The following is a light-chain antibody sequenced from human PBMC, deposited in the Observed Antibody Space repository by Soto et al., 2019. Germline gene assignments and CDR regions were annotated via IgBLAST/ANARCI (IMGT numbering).Light chain of an antibody. J-gene: IGKJ5*01. Sequence: DIQLTQSPSILSASVGDSVTITCRASQTIGSKVAWYQQKPGKAPKLLVYAVTTLESGVPSRFSGSGYGTECTLSINNLQPDYFASYYCQLYNWLITFGQGTRLEI. CDR2: AVT. CDR3: QLYNWLIT. V-gene: IGKV1-5*01. CDR1: QTIGSK.